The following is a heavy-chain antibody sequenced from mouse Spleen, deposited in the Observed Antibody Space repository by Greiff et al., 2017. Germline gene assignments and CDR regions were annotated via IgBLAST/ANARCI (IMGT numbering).Heavy chain of an antibody. J-gene: IGHJ2*01. D-gene: IGHD1-1*01. Sequence: EVQLVESEGGLVQPGSSMKLSCTASGFTFSDSYMAWVRQVPDKGLEWVANINYDGSSTYYLDSLKSRFIISRDNAKNILYLQMSSLKSEDTATYYCARDGVYYDGSYPFDYWGQGTTLTVSS. CDR3: ARDGVYYDGSYPFDY. V-gene: IGHV5-16*01. CDR2: INYDGSST. CDR1: GFTFSDSY.